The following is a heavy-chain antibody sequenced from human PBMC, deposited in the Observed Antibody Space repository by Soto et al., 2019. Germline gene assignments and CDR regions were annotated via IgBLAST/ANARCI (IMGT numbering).Heavy chain of an antibody. V-gene: IGHV3-73*01. D-gene: IGHD3-16*01. J-gene: IGHJ4*02. CDR3: PSTDYFYDGSHYQTHDS. CDR2: IRDKANSYAT. Sequence: GGSLRLSCAASGFTFSGSAIHWVRQASGKGLEWVGRIRDKANSYATAYAASVNGRFTISRDDSKNTAYLQMNSLRTEDTALYSRPSTDYFYDGSHYQTHDSWGQGTLVTVSS. CDR1: GFTFSGSA.